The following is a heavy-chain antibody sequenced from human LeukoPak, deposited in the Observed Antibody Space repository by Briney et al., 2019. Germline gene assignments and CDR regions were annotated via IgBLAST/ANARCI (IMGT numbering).Heavy chain of an antibody. D-gene: IGHD6-13*01. CDR1: GYTLTELS. CDR2: FDPEDGET. V-gene: IGHV1-24*01. Sequence: ASVKVSCKVSGYTLTELSMHWVRQAPGKGLEWMGGFDPEDGETIYAQKFQGRVTMTEDTSTDTAYMELSSLRSEDTAVYYCATVRDPYSSSWLKLPYYGMDVWGQGTTVTDSS. J-gene: IGHJ6*02. CDR3: ATVRDPYSSSWLKLPYYGMDV.